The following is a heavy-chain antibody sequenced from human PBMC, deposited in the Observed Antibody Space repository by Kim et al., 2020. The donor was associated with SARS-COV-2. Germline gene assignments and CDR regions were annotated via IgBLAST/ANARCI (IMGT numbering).Heavy chain of an antibody. D-gene: IGHD3-3*01. J-gene: IGHJ3*02. V-gene: IGHV3-23*01. CDR3: AKKVIFGNSAYCTFDI. Sequence: GGSLRLSCAASGFSFSNNAMYWVRQAPGTGLDWISTISGGGDRIYYADSVKGRFIISRDNSRNTLFLQMNSLRAEDTGLYYCAKKVIFGNSAYCTFDIWG. CDR2: ISGGGDRI. CDR1: GFSFSNNA.